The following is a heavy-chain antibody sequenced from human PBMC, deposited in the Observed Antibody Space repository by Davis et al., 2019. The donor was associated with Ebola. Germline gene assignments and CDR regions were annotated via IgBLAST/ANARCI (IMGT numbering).Heavy chain of an antibody. Sequence: GESLKISCKASGYSFSSYWIGWVRQMPGKGLEWLGIIYGADSDTRYSPSFQGQVTISADKSLSTAYLQWSSLKDSDTAIYYCARLSPSHSSPPDQLGTFDYWGQGTLVTVSS. D-gene: IGHD7-27*01. CDR2: IYGADSDT. CDR3: ARLSPSHSSPPDQLGTFDY. CDR1: GYSFSSYW. J-gene: IGHJ4*02. V-gene: IGHV5-51*01.